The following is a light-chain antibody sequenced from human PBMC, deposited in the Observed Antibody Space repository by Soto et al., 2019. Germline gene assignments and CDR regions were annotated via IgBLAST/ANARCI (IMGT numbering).Light chain of an antibody. J-gene: IGLJ2*01. V-gene: IGLV2-14*01. CDR1: GSDVGGYDS. CDR3: SSETRNSNVR. Sequence: QSALTQPASVSGSPGQSITISCTGSGSDVGGYDSVSWYQQHPGRAPKLVISDVTNRPSGVSNRFSGSKSGNTASLTISGLQAEDEADYYCSSETRNSNVRFGGGTKLTVL. CDR2: DVT.